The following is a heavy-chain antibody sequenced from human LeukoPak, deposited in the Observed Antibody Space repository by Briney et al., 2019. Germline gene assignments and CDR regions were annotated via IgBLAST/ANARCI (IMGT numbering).Heavy chain of an antibody. D-gene: IGHD2-2*01. CDR2: ISSSSSYI. CDR3: ARDNDRYCSSTSCYGDY. J-gene: IGHJ4*02. V-gene: IGHV3-21*01. Sequence: GGSLRLSCAASGFTFSSYSMNWVRQAPGKGLEWVSSISSSSSYIYYADSVKGRFTISRDNAKNSLYLQMNSLRAEDTAVYYCARDNDRYCSSTSCYGDYWGQGPLVTVSS. CDR1: GFTFSSYS.